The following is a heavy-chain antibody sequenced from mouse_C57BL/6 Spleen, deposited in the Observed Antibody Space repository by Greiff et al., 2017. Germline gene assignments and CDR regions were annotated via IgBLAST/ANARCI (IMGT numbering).Heavy chain of an antibody. Sequence: DVKLVESGGGLVQPGGSLKLSCAASGFTFSDYYMYWVRQTPEKRLEWVAYISNGGGSTYYPDTVKGRFTISRDNAKNTLYLQMSRLKSEDTAMYYCARDSNYLDYWGQGTTLTVSS. J-gene: IGHJ2*01. CDR2: ISNGGGST. V-gene: IGHV5-12*01. CDR3: ARDSNYLDY. CDR1: GFTFSDYY. D-gene: IGHD2-5*01.